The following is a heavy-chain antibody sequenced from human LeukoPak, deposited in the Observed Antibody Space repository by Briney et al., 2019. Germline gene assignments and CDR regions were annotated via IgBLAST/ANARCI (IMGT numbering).Heavy chain of an antibody. J-gene: IGHJ5*02. Sequence: SETLSLTCTVSGGSISSYYWSWIRQPPGKGLEWIGYIYYSGSTNYNASLRGRVTISLDTAKNQLSLNLKSVTAADTAVYYCARYYCIGSSCYRTNWLDPWGQGTLVAVSS. CDR3: ARYYCIGSSCYRTNWLDP. D-gene: IGHD2-15*01. V-gene: IGHV4-59*01. CDR2: IYYSGST. CDR1: GGSISSYY.